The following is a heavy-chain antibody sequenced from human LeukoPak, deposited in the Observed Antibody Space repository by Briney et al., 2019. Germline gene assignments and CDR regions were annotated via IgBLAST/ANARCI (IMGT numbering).Heavy chain of an antibody. V-gene: IGHV4-59*08. CDR2: IYYSGST. D-gene: IGHD3-16*01. Sequence: SETLSLTCTVSGGSISSYYWSWIRQPPGKGLEWIGYIYYSGSTYYNPSLKSRVTISVDTSKNQFSLKLSSVTAADTAVYYCARGGVRHQRWGSWGQGTLVTVSS. CDR3: ARGGVRHQRWGS. CDR1: GGSISSYY. J-gene: IGHJ4*02.